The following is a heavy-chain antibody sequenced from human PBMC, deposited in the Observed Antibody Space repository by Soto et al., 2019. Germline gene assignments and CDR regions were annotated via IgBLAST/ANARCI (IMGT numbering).Heavy chain of an antibody. CDR2: LSISRSTI. J-gene: IGHJ5*02. CDR3: ARGRNTYYYDSSGRDNWFDP. V-gene: IGHV3-48*02. Sequence: PGGSLRLSCAGSGFTLNSYSMNWVRQAPGKGLEWVSYLSISRSTIYYADSVKGRFTISRDNAKNSLYLQMNSLRDEDTAVYYCARGRNTYYYDSSGRDNWFDPWGQGTLVTVSS. D-gene: IGHD3-22*01. CDR1: GFTLNSYS.